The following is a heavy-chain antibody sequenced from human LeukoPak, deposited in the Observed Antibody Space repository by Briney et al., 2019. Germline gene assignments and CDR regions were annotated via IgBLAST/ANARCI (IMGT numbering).Heavy chain of an antibody. CDR1: GGSISSSSYY. CDR2: IYYSGST. CDR3: ARERNSGSYLDAFDI. J-gene: IGHJ3*02. Sequence: SETLSLTCTVSGGSISSSSYYWGWIRQPPGKGLEWIGSIYYSGSTYYNPSLKSRVTISVDTSKNQFSLKLSSVTAADTAVYYCARERNSGSYLDAFDIWGQGTMVTVSS. V-gene: IGHV4-39*02. D-gene: IGHD1-26*01.